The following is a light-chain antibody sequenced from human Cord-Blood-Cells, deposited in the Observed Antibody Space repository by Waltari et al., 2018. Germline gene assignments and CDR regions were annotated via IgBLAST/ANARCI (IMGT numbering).Light chain of an antibody. CDR2: AAS. CDR1: QSISSY. V-gene: IGKV1-39*01. Sequence: DIQMSDTPSPLTATVGDRVTTSCRASQSISSYLNWYQQKPGKAPKLLIYAASSLQSGVPSRFSGSGSGTDFTLTISSLQPEDFATYYCQQSYSTPPTFGGGTKVEIK. J-gene: IGKJ4*01. CDR3: QQSYSTPPT.